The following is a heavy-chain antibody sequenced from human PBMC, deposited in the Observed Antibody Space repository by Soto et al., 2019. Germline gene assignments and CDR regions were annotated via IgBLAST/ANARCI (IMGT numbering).Heavy chain of an antibody. Sequence: PGGSLRLSCAASGSTFSSYGMHWVRQAPGKGLEWVAVISYDGSNKYYADSVKGRFTISRDNSKNTLYLQMNSLRAEDTAVYYCAKKHLSWGSSSAFVAFDIWGQGTMVTVSS. J-gene: IGHJ3*02. D-gene: IGHD3-16*01. V-gene: IGHV3-30*18. CDR3: AKKHLSWGSSSAFVAFDI. CDR2: ISYDGSNK. CDR1: GSTFSSYG.